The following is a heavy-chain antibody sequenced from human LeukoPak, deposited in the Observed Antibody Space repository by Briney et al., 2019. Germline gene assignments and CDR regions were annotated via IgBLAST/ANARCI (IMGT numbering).Heavy chain of an antibody. CDR2: ISGSGGST. D-gene: IGHD2-2*01. V-gene: IGHV3-23*01. Sequence: GGSLRLSCAASGFTFSSYAMNWVRQAPGKGLEWVSAISGSGGSTYYADSVKGRFTISRDNSKNTLYLQMNSLRAEDTAVYYCAKASDIVVVPSVTLDYWGQGTLVTVSS. J-gene: IGHJ4*02. CDR3: AKASDIVVVPSVTLDY. CDR1: GFTFSSYA.